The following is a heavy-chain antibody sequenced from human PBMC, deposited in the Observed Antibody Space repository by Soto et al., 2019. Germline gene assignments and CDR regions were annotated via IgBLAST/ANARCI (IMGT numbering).Heavy chain of an antibody. J-gene: IGHJ5*02. CDR3: TTYHGDYNFEH. Sequence: QVQLVQSRAEVKKPGASVKVSCKVSGYTLNEVAMHWVRQAPGKGLEWLGGFDPDEAETIYAQHFQGRVTMTEDTSTDTVYMELSSLSSEDTALYFCTTYHGDYNFEHWGQGTLVTVSS. CDR1: GYTLNEVA. CDR2: FDPDEAET. D-gene: IGHD4-17*01. V-gene: IGHV1-24*01.